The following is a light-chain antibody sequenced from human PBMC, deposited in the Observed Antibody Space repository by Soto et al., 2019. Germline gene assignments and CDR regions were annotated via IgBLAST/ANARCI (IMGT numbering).Light chain of an antibody. CDR1: QSVSGN. Sequence: EIVMTQSPATLSVSPGERATLSCRVSQSVSGNLAWYQQKPGQAPRPLIYGASTRATGIPARFSGSGSGTEFTLTISSLQSEYFAVYYCQQYNNWPPLTFGGGTKVEIK. V-gene: IGKV3-15*01. CDR2: GAS. CDR3: QQYNNWPPLT. J-gene: IGKJ4*01.